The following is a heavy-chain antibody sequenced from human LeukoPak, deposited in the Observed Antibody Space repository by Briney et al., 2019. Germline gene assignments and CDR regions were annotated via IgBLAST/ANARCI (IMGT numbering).Heavy chain of an antibody. CDR2: INHSGST. D-gene: IGHD3-22*01. CDR3: PRDSDSCGNRLDP. Sequence: PSQTLSLTCAVYGGSLSGYYWSWSRQPPGKGLEWIGEINHSGSTYYNPSLKSRLTIYVDTSKNQFSLKLSSVTAADTAVYYRPRDSDSCGNRLDPWGQGTLVTVSS. CDR1: GGSLSGYY. J-gene: IGHJ5*02. V-gene: IGHV4-34*09.